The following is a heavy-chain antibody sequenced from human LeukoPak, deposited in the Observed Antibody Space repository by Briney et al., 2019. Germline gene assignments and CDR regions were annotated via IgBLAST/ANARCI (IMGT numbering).Heavy chain of an antibody. V-gene: IGHV4-38-2*02. Sequence: PSETLSLTCTVSGYSISSDYYWGWIRQPPGKGLEWVVSIYHSGSTYYNPSLKSRVTISVDTSKNQFSLKLSSVTAADTAVYFCARQYSSNWYDDRGWFDPWGQGTLVTVSS. CDR3: ARQYSSNWYDDRGWFDP. J-gene: IGHJ5*02. D-gene: IGHD6-13*01. CDR1: GYSISSDYY. CDR2: IYHSGST.